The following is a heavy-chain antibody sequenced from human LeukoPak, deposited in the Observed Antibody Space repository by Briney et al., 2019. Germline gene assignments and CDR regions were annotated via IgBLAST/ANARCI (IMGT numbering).Heavy chain of an antibody. V-gene: IGHV1-18*01. J-gene: IGHJ5*02. CDR1: GYTFTSYG. CDR3: ARDEARYSSGYYPNWFDP. CDR2: ISGYNGYT. D-gene: IGHD3-22*01. Sequence: VASVKVSCKASGYTFTSYGISWVRQAPGQGLEWMGWISGYNGYTHYAHNLQGRFTMTTDTSTSTAYMELRSLRSDDTAVYYCARDEARYSSGYYPNWFDPWGQGTLVTVSS.